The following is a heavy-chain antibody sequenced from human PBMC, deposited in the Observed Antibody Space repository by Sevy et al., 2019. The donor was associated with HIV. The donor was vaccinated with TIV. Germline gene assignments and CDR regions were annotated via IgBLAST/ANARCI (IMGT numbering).Heavy chain of an antibody. CDR2: INPNSGGT. V-gene: IGHV1-2*06. D-gene: IGHD2-15*01. CDR3: ARNAKGYCSGGSCYRPYYYYGMDV. J-gene: IGHJ6*02. Sequence: ASVKVSCKASGYTFTGYYMHWVRQAPGQGLEWMGRINPNSGGTNYAQMFQGRVTMTRDTSINTAYMELSRLRSDDTAVYYCARNAKGYCSGGSCYRPYYYYGMDVWGQGTTVTVSS. CDR1: GYTFTGYY.